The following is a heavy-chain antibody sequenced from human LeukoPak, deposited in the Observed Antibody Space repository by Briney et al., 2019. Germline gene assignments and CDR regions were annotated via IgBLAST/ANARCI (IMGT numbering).Heavy chain of an antibody. CDR2: INPNSGGT. CDR3: ARDYYDSSGYSGDDY. V-gene: IGHV1-2*02. CDR1: GYTFTGYY. J-gene: IGHJ4*02. Sequence: ASVKVSCKASGYTFTGYYMHRVRHAPGQGFEWMGWINPNSGGTNYAQKFQGRVTMTRDTSISTAYMELSRLRSDDTAVYYCARDYYDSSGYSGDDYWGQGTLVTVSS. D-gene: IGHD3-22*01.